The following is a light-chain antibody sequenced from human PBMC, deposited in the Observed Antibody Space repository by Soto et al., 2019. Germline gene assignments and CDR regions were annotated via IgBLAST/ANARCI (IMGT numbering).Light chain of an antibody. CDR1: QSITNN. Sequence: EIVMTQSPATLSVSPGERATLSCRASQSITNNLAWYQQKPGQAPRLLFYSASTRATGFPARVSGSGSGTEFPLTVSSLQPEDFAVYYCQQYNSWPYSFGQGTKLEIK. CDR2: SAS. J-gene: IGKJ2*03. CDR3: QQYNSWPYS. V-gene: IGKV3-15*01.